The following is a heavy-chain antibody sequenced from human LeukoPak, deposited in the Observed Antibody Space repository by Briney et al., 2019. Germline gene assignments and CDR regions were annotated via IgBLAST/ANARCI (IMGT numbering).Heavy chain of an antibody. Sequence: SVKVSCKASGGTFSSYAISWVRQAPGQGLEWMGKIIPILGIANYAQKFQGRVTITADKSTSTAYMELSSLRSEDTAVYYCARRAPEVADDAFDIWGQGTMVTVSS. CDR1: GGTFSSYA. CDR2: IIPILGIA. J-gene: IGHJ3*02. D-gene: IGHD2-15*01. V-gene: IGHV1-69*04. CDR3: ARRAPEVADDAFDI.